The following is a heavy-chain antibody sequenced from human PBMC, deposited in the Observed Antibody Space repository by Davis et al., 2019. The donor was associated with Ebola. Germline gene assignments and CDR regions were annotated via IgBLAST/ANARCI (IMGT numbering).Heavy chain of an antibody. D-gene: IGHD5-12*01. J-gene: IGHJ4*02. CDR1: GGTFSDYT. V-gene: IGHV1-69*08. Sequence: SVKVSCKASGGTFSDYTFTWVRQAPGQGLEWMGRINPILGAADYAPTFQGRVTITADKSTVTTYLKFSSLRSEDTAVYYCSEQGFSGYKYFDSWGQGTQVTVSS. CDR3: SEQGFSGYKYFDS. CDR2: INPILGAA.